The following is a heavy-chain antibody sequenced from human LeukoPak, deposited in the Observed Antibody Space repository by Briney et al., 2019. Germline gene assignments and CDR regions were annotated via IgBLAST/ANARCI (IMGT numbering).Heavy chain of an antibody. CDR3: ARAAIAALDY. D-gene: IGHD6-6*01. V-gene: IGHV3-74*01. Sequence: GGSLRLSCAASGFTFSSYWMHWVRQVPGKGLEWVSHINSDGSSTRYADSVKGRFTISRDNAKNTLNLQMNSLRAEDTAVYYCARAAIAALDYWGQGTLVTVSS. CDR2: INSDGSST. J-gene: IGHJ4*02. CDR1: GFTFSSYW.